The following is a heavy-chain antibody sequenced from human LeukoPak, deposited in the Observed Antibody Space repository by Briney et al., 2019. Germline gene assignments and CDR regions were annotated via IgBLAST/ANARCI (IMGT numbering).Heavy chain of an antibody. D-gene: IGHD6-19*01. J-gene: IGHJ4*02. CDR2: INPSDGTT. Sequence: ASVKVSCRASGYSFISYYMHWVRQAPGQGLEWMGVINPSDGTTNYAQKFQGRVTITRDTSTTTVYMELNSLKSEDTSVYSCARGPQWLAPLDYWAREPWSPFPQ. V-gene: IGHV1-46*01. CDR3: ARGPQWLAPLDY. CDR1: GYSFISYY.